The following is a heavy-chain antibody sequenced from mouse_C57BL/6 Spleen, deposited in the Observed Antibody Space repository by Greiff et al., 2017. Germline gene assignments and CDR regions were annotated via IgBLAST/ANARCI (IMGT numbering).Heavy chain of an antibody. V-gene: IGHV14-1*01. Sequence: EVQLQQSGAELVRPGASVKLSCTASGFNIKDYYMHWVKQRPEQGLEWIGRIDPEDGDTESAPKFQGKATMTADTSSNTAYLQLSSLTSEDTAVYYCTLDSSGYFDYWGQGTTLTVSS. CDR3: TLDSSGYFDY. CDR2: IDPEDGDT. CDR1: GFNIKDYY. J-gene: IGHJ2*01. D-gene: IGHD3-2*02.